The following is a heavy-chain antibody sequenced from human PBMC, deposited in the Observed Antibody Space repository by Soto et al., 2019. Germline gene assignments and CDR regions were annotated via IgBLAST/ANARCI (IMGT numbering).Heavy chain of an antibody. CDR1: GFIFSTYT. Sequence: QVQLAESGGGVVQPGRSLRLSCAVSGFIFSTYTMHWVRQAPGKGLEWVAVISYDGSSKYYTDSVKGRFTISRDDSKNTLYLQMNSLRPADTAVYYCARDLSGNYEDYWGQGTLVTVSS. V-gene: IGHV3-30-3*01. D-gene: IGHD3-3*01. CDR2: ISYDGSSK. J-gene: IGHJ4*02. CDR3: ARDLSGNYEDY.